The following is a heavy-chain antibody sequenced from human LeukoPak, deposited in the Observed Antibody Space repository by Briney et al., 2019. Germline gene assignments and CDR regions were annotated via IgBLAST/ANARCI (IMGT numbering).Heavy chain of an antibody. CDR1: GFTFSSYG. CDR2: ISSSSSYI. Sequence: GGTLRLSCAASGFTFSSYGMSWVRQAPGKGLEWVSSISSSSSYIYYADSVKGRFTISRDNAKNSLYLQMNSLRAEDTAVYYCAREYYDFWSGYSQPPLTETMDVWGKGTTVTVSS. CDR3: AREYYDFWSGYSQPPLTETMDV. J-gene: IGHJ6*03. V-gene: IGHV3-21*01. D-gene: IGHD3-3*01.